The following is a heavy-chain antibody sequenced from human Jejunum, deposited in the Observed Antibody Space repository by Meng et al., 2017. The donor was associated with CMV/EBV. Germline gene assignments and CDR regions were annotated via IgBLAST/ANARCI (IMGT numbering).Heavy chain of an antibody. Sequence: VSGGSIISPSYYWGWIRQSPGKGLECIETIYYSGNTKYNPSLKGRVTISVDTSKNQFSLNLSSVTAADTAVYYCARDNSGWYLDYWGQGALVTVSS. CDR3: ARDNSGWYLDY. J-gene: IGHJ4*02. CDR1: GGSIISPSYY. CDR2: IYYSGNT. D-gene: IGHD5-12*01. V-gene: IGHV4-39*07.